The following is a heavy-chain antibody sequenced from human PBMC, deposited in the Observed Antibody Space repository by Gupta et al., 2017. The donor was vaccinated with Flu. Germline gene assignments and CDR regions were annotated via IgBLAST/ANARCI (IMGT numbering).Heavy chain of an antibody. V-gene: IGHV1-8*01. CDR2: MNPNSGDT. J-gene: IGHJ3*01. D-gene: IGHD5-12*01. CDR1: RYIFSNYD. Sequence: VQLLQSGAEVRHPGSAVTVSGKTPRYIFSNYDINWVRQATGQGLEWMGWMNPNSGDTGVAQRFQGRVTLTRDTSKNTAYRELSSLRSEDTAIYYCARVGAVATIWGDGFDFWGHGTMVTVSS. CDR3: ARVGAVATIWGDGFDF.